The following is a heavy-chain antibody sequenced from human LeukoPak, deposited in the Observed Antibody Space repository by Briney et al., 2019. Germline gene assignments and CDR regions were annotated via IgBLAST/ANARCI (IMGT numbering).Heavy chain of an antibody. V-gene: IGHV3-20*04. CDR2: INWNGGST. Sequence: GGSLRLSCAASGFTFDDYGMSWVRQAPGKGLEWVSGINWNGGSTGYADSVKGRFTISRDNARNSLYLQMNSLRAEDTALYYCATGYCSGGSCYSWDYWGQGTLVTVSS. J-gene: IGHJ4*02. CDR1: GFTFDDYG. D-gene: IGHD2-15*01. CDR3: ATGYCSGGSCYSWDY.